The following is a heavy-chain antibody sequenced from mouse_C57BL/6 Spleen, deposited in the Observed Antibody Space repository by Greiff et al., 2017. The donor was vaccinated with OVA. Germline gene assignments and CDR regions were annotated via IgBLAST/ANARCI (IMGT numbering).Heavy chain of an antibody. CDR1: GYTFTSYW. V-gene: IGHV1-72*01. Sequence: QVQLQQSGAELVKPGASVKLSCKASGYTFTSYWMHWVKQRPGRGLEWIGRIDPNSGGTKYNEKFKSKATLTVDKPSSTAYMQLSSLTSEDSAVYYCARGAADSSGYYYAMDYWGQGTSVTVSS. J-gene: IGHJ4*01. CDR3: ARGAADSSGYYYAMDY. CDR2: IDPNSGGT. D-gene: IGHD3-2*02.